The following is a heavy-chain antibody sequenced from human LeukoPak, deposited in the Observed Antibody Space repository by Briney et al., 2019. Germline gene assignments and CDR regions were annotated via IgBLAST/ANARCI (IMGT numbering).Heavy chain of an antibody. V-gene: IGHV3-23*01. Sequence: GGSLRVSCTASRFTFSNQDISWVRQAPGTGLEWDSSITGGGGGSTYYADSVKGRFTISRDNSHNTLFLQMNSLRVEDTAIYYCARGTREPFYWGQGTLVTVSS. CDR3: ARGTREPFY. J-gene: IGHJ4*02. D-gene: IGHD1-26*01. CDR1: RFTFSNQD. CDR2: ITGGGGGST.